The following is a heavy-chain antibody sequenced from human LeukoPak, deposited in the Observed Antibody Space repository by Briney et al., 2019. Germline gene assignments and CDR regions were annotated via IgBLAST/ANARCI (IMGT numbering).Heavy chain of an antibody. V-gene: IGHV3-30-3*01. D-gene: IGHD3-3*01. Sequence: GGSLRLSCAASGFTFSSYAMPWVRQAPGKGLEWVAVISYDGSNKYYADSVKGRFTISRDNSKNTLYLQMNSLRAEDTAVYYCARERYYDFWSGYYRAPGDYYYYGMDVWGQGTTVTVSS. J-gene: IGHJ6*02. CDR1: GFTFSSYA. CDR2: ISYDGSNK. CDR3: ARERYYDFWSGYYRAPGDYYYYGMDV.